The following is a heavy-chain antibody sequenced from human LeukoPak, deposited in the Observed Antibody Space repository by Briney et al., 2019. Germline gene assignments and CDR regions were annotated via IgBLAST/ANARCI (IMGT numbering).Heavy chain of an antibody. CDR1: GFTFSSYG. CDR3: AKGVGYYDSSGYYY. Sequence: GGSLRLSCAAPGFTFSSYGMHWVRQAPGKGLEWVAFIRYDGSNKYYADSVKGRFTISRDNSKNTLYLQMNSLRAEDTAVYYCAKGVGYYDSSGYYYWGQGTLVTVSS. CDR2: IRYDGSNK. V-gene: IGHV3-30*02. J-gene: IGHJ4*02. D-gene: IGHD3-22*01.